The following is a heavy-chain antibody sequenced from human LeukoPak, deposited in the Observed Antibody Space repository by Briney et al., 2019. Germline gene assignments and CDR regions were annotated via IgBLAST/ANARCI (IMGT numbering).Heavy chain of an antibody. CDR3: ARISSLSSSSVD. Sequence: PSETLSLTCAVYGGSFSGYYWSWIRQPPGKGLEWIGEINHSGSTNYNPSLKSRVTISIDTSKNQFSLRLSSVTAADTALYYCARISSLSSSSVDWGQGFLVTVSS. CDR2: INHSGST. D-gene: IGHD6-6*01. CDR1: GGSFSGYY. J-gene: IGHJ4*02. V-gene: IGHV4-34*01.